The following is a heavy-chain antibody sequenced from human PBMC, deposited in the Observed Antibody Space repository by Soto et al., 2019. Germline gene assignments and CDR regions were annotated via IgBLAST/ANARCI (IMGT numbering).Heavy chain of an antibody. Sequence: QVHLVQSGAEVKKPGASVKVSCKGSGYAFTTYGITWVRQAPGQGLERMGWISAHSGRTNCAQKPQGRVTVTRDTSTSTASMELRSLISDDTAVYYCARGRYGEYWGPGALVTVSS. D-gene: IGHD3-10*01. CDR2: ISAHSGRT. V-gene: IGHV1-18*01. J-gene: IGHJ4*02. CDR3: ARGRYGEY. CDR1: GYAFTTYG.